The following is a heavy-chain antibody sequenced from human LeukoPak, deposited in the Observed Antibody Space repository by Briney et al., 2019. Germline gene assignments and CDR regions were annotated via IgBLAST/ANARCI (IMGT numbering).Heavy chain of an antibody. CDR2: ISGSGGRT. V-gene: IGHV3-23*01. D-gene: IGHD4-17*01. J-gene: IGHJ1*01. CDR3: VKEIYGDSTGGRFQH. Sequence: GGSLRLSCAASGFTFSSYVMSWVRQAPGKGLEWVSVISGSGGRTYYADSVKGRFTISRDNSKNTLYLQMNSLRAEDTAVYYCVKEIYGDSTGGRFQHWGQGTLVTVSS. CDR1: GFTFSSYV.